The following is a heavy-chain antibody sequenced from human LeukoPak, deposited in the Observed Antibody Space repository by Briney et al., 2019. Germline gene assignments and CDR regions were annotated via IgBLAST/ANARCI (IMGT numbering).Heavy chain of an antibody. D-gene: IGHD3-10*01. Sequence: ASVKASCKASGYTFTSYGISWVRQAPGQGLEWMGWISAYNGNTNYAQKLQGRVTMTTDTSTSTAYMELRSLRSDDTAVYYCARGPVLLWFGDPPRYYYMDVWGKGTTVTVSS. J-gene: IGHJ6*03. CDR3: ARGPVLLWFGDPPRYYYMDV. CDR2: ISAYNGNT. CDR1: GYTFTSYG. V-gene: IGHV1-18*01.